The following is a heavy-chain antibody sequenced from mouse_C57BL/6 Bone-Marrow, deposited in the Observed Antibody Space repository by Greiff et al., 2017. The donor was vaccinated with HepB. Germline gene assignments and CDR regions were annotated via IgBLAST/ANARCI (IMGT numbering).Heavy chain of an antibody. D-gene: IGHD1-1*01. V-gene: IGHV1-74*01. Sequence: VKLQQPGAELVKPGASVKVSCKASGYTFTSYWMHWVKQRPGQGLEWIGRVHPSDSDTNYNQKFKGKATLTVDKSSSTAYMQLSSLTSEDSAVYYCAPYYYGSSLAYWGQGTLVTVSA. J-gene: IGHJ3*01. CDR1: GYTFTSYW. CDR2: VHPSDSDT. CDR3: APYYYGSSLAY.